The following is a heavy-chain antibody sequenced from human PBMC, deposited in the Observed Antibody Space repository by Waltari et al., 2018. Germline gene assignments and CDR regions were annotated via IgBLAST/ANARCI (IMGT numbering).Heavy chain of an antibody. CDR3: ARSSVRFFDWINSGMDV. Sequence: QAQLVQSGAEVKKPGASVKVSCQASGYTFVPYDMNWVRQAPGQGLEWMGWMTPHTGNTGYAHKFQGSVSMTRNTSISTAYMELSNLRSEDPAVYYCARSSVRFFDWINSGMDVWGLGTTVIVSS. V-gene: IGHV1-8*01. J-gene: IGHJ6*02. D-gene: IGHD3-9*01. CDR2: MTPHTGNT. CDR1: GYTFVPYD.